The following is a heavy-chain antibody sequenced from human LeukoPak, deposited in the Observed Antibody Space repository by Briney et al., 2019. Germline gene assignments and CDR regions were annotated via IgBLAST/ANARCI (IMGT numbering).Heavy chain of an antibody. Sequence: SETLSLTCTVSGSSISSSGYYWGWIRQPPGKGLEWIGSIYYSGNTYYNASLKSRVTISVDTSKNQFSLKLSSVTAADTAVYYCARQGGYSYRILDYWGQGTLVTVSS. CDR1: GSSISSSGYY. CDR2: IYYSGNT. J-gene: IGHJ4*02. D-gene: IGHD5-18*01. V-gene: IGHV4-39*01. CDR3: ARQGGYSYRILDY.